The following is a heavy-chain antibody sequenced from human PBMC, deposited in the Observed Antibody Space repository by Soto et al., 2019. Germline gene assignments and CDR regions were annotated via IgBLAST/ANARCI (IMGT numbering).Heavy chain of an antibody. V-gene: IGHV3-30*18. D-gene: IGHD2-15*01. CDR2: ISYDGSNK. CDR3: AEEISYCSGGSCYHNWCDP. J-gene: IGHJ5*02. Sequence: QVQLVESGGGVVQPGRSLRLSCAASGFTFSSYGMHWVRQAPGKGLEWVAVISYDGSNKYYADSVKGRFTISRDNSKNTLSLKMKSLRAEDTAMYYCAEEISYCSGGSCYHNWCDPWGQGTLVTVSS. CDR1: GFTFSSYG.